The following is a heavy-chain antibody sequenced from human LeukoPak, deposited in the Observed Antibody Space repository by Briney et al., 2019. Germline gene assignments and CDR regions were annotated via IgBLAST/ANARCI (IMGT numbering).Heavy chain of an antibody. V-gene: IGHV4-34*01. CDR2: INHSGST. J-gene: IGHJ5*02. CDR3: ARGSGSWWANWFDP. D-gene: IGHD6-13*01. CDR1: GGSFSGYY. Sequence: KSSETLSLTCAVYGGSFSGYYWSWIRQPPGKGLXXXGEINHSGSTNYNPSLKSRVTISVDTSKNQFSLKLSSVTAADTAVYYCARGSGSWWANWFDPWGQGTLVTVSS.